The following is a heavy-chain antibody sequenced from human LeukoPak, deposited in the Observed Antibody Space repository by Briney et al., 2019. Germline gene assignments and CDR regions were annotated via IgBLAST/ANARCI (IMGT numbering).Heavy chain of an antibody. CDR2: MYPGDSDT. CDR1: GYSFTSYW. Sequence: GESLKISCKGSGYSFTSYWIGCVRQMPGKGLEWMGIMYPGDSDTRYSPSFQGQVTISADKSISTAYLQWSSLKASDTAMYYCARPVSDYSNHRVVENWFDPWGQGTLVTVSS. D-gene: IGHD4-11*01. J-gene: IGHJ5*02. V-gene: IGHV5-51*01. CDR3: ARPVSDYSNHRVVENWFDP.